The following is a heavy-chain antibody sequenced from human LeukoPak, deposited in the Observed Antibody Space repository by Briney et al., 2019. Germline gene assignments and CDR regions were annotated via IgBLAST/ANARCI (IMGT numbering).Heavy chain of an antibody. J-gene: IGHJ3*02. CDR2: ISGSGGST. Sequence: GGSLRLSCAASGFTFSSYAMSWVRQAPGKGLEWVSAISGSGGSTYYADSVKGRFTISRDNSKNTLYLQMNSLRAEDTAVYYFEKEMVVRWKDDAAVAADAFDIWGKGTMVTVSS. CDR1: GFTFSSYA. V-gene: IGHV3-23*01. D-gene: IGHD1-1*01. CDR3: EKEMVVRWKDDAAVAADAFDI.